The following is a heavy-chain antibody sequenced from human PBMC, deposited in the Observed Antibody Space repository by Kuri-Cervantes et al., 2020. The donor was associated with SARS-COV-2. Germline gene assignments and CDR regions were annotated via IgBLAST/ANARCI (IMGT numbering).Heavy chain of an antibody. V-gene: IGHV4-39*07. Sequence: SETLSLTCTVSGDSISSCCYYWGWIRQPPGKGLEWIGEINHSGSTNYNPSLKSRVTISVDTSKNQFSLKLSSVTAADTAVYYCARGVGAAVAGTLITIYYYYGMDVWGQGTTVTVSS. J-gene: IGHJ6*02. CDR3: ARGVGAAVAGTLITIYYYYGMDV. CDR2: INHSGST. CDR1: GDSISSCCYY. D-gene: IGHD6-19*01.